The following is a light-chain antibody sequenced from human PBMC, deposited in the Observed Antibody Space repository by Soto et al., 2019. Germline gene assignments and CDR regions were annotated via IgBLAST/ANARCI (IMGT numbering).Light chain of an antibody. V-gene: IGKV3-15*01. J-gene: IGKJ1*01. Sequence: EIVMTQSPGTLSVSPGVRATLSCRASQSVSSNLAWYQQKPGQAPRLLIYGASTRATGIPARFSGSRSVSEFTLTISSLQSEDFAVYCCQQYNNWPRTFGQGTKMEIK. CDR2: GAS. CDR3: QQYNNWPRT. CDR1: QSVSSN.